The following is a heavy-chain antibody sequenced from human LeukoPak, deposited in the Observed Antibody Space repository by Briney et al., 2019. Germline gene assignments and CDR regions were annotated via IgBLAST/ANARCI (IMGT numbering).Heavy chain of an antibody. CDR1: VFTFSSYW. J-gene: IGHJ4*02. Sequence: GGSLRLSCAASVFTFSSYWMHLVRQAPGKGLGWVSRIDKDGSSTSSGDSVMGRLTLSRDNTQNTLFLQLHSLRAEDTAVYYCARGGVVAGTEYFDYWGQGALVTVSS. CDR2: IDKDGSST. CDR3: ARGGVVAGTEYFDY. D-gene: IGHD2-15*01. V-gene: IGHV3-74*01.